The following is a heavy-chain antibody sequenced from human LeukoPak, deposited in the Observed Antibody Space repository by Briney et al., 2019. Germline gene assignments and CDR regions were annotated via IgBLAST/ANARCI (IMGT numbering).Heavy chain of an antibody. V-gene: IGHV3-33*01. CDR3: AREYVSSGWYSPYWFDP. Sequence: PGGSLRLSCAASGFTFSSYGMHWVRQAPGKGLEWVAVIWYDGSNKYYADSVKGRFTISRDNSKNTLYLQMNSLRAEDTAVYYCAREYVSSGWYSPYWFDPWGQGTLVTVSS. CDR1: GFTFSSYG. D-gene: IGHD6-19*01. CDR2: IWYDGSNK. J-gene: IGHJ5*02.